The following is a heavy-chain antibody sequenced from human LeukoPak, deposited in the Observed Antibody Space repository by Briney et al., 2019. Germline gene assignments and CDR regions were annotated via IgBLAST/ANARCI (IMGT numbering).Heavy chain of an antibody. CDR2: IYHSWST. Sequence: SETLSLTCAVSGVSISSGGNSWGWIPQPPGKGLEWIMYIYHSWSTYYNPCLKSRVTISGDRSKNQFSLKLSSVTAADTAVYYCARWGTSGDESYGMYVGGEGTTVNVFS. D-gene: IGHD3-16*01. CDR1: GVSISSGGNS. CDR3: ARWGTSGDESYGMYV. V-gene: IGHV4-30-2*01. J-gene: IGHJ6*02.